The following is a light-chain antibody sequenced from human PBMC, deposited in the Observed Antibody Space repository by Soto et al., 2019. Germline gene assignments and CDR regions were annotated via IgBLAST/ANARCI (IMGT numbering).Light chain of an antibody. CDR2: DVN. Sequence: QSALTQPRSVSGSPGQSVAISCTGTSSDVGGYNHVAWYQQHPGKAPKLMIFDVNKRPSWVPDRFSGSKSGNTASLTVSGLQAEDEADYYCSSYAGSNNLVFGGGTKLTVL. V-gene: IGLV2-11*01. J-gene: IGLJ2*01. CDR3: SSYAGSNNLV. CDR1: SSDVGGYNH.